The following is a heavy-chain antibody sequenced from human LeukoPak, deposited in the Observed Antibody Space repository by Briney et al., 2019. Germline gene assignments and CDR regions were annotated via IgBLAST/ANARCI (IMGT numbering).Heavy chain of an antibody. D-gene: IGHD3-22*01. CDR3: ARGQYYYDSSGYRF. CDR1: GGSFSGYY. V-gene: IGHV4-34*01. J-gene: IGHJ4*02. Sequence: SETLSLTCAVYGGSFSGYYWSWIRQPPGKGLEWIGEINHSGSTNYNPSLKSRVTISVDTSKNQFSLKLSSVTAADTAVYYCARGQYYYDSSGYRFWGQGTLVTVSS. CDR2: INHSGST.